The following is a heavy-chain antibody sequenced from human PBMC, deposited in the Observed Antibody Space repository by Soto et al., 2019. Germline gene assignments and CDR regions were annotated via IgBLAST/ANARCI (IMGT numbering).Heavy chain of an antibody. J-gene: IGHJ4*02. CDR2: IYYTGSTSYSGSS. Sequence: TSETLSLTCTVSGGSISSGGYYWSWIRQHPGKGLEWIGHIYYTGSTSYSGSSNYNPSLKSRVTISADTSKNHFSLKLSSVTAADTAVYYCARGSTTEKVDSWGQGILVTVSS. V-gene: IGHV4-31*03. CDR3: ARGSTTEKVDS. CDR1: GGSISSGGYY.